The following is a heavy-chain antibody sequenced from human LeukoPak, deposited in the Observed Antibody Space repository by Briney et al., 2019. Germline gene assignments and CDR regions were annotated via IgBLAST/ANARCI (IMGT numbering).Heavy chain of an antibody. V-gene: IGHV4-59*12. J-gene: IGHJ4*02. D-gene: IGHD6-19*01. CDR1: GGSISSYY. Sequence: SETLSLTCTVSGGSISSYYWRWIRQPPGKGLGLIGSIYHSGSTYYNPSLKSRVTISVDRSKNQFSLKLSSVTAADTAVYYCARGSSGPTAVFDYWGQGTLVTVSS. CDR2: IYHSGST. CDR3: ARGSSGPTAVFDY.